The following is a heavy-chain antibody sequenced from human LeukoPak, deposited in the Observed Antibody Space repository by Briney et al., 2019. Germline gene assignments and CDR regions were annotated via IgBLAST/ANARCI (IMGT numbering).Heavy chain of an antibody. J-gene: IGHJ4*02. CDR2: INPNSGAI. CDR1: GYTFTGYY. D-gene: IGHD3-3*01. V-gene: IGHV1-2*02. CDR3: ARDRGDDFWGGFDY. Sequence: ASVKVSCKASGYTFTGYYIHWVRQAPGQGLEWMGWINPNSGAIDYAQRFQGRVTVTRDTSISTAYMQLSGLRSDDTAVYHCARDRGDDFWGGFDYWGQGTLVTVSS.